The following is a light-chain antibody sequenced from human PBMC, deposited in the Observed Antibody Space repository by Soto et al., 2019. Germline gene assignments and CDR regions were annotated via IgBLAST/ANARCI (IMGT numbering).Light chain of an antibody. CDR2: DAS. J-gene: IGKJ5*01. CDR3: HQRTNWPIT. CDR1: QNIGGY. Sequence: ETVLTQSPASLSLSPGDRATLSCRASQNIGGYLAWYQHKPGQAPRLLIYDASNRATGIPARFSGSGSGTDFTLTISSLEPEDFAVYYCHQRTNWPITFGQGTRLEIK. V-gene: IGKV3-11*01.